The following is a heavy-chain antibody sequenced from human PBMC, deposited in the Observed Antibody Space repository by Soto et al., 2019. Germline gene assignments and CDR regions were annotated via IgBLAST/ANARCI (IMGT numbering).Heavy chain of an antibody. CDR1: GFTFSDYY. CDR2: ISSSGSTI. CDR3: ARDSSGPTGAFDI. Sequence: GGSLRLSCASSGFTFSDYYMSLIRQAPGKGLEWVSYISSSGSTIYYADSVKGRFTISRDNAKNSLYLQMNSLRAEDTAVYYCARDSSGPTGAFDIWGQGTTVTVSS. V-gene: IGHV3-11*01. J-gene: IGHJ3*02. D-gene: IGHD6-19*01.